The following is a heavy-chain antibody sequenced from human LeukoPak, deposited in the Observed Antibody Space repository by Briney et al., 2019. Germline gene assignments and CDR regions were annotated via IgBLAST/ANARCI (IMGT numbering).Heavy chain of an antibody. CDR3: ARVTQRAYYYYYYYMDV. Sequence: SETLSLTCAVSGGSISSSNWWSWVRQPPGRGLEWIGEIYHSGSTNYNPSLKSRVIILVDKSENQFSLRLSSVTAADTTVYYCARVTQRAYYYYYYYMDVWGKGTTVTVSS. J-gene: IGHJ6*03. CDR2: IYHSGST. D-gene: IGHD3-16*01. CDR1: GGSISSSNW. V-gene: IGHV4-4*02.